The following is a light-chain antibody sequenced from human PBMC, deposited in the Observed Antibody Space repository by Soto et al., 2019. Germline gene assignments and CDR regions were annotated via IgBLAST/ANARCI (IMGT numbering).Light chain of an antibody. J-gene: IGKJ3*01. CDR3: HKYNSAACT. V-gene: IGKV1-5*03. CDR1: QGISSY. Sequence: DIQMTQSPSTLSASVGDRVNITCRASQGISSYLAWYQQKPGEAPKLLMYKASTLHRGVPSRFSGSGSGTEFTLTISSLQPEDFATYYCHKYNSAACTFGHGTKLDFK. CDR2: KAS.